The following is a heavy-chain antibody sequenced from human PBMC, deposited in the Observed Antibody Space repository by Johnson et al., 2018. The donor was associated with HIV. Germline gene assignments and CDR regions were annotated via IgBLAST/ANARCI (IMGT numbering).Heavy chain of an antibody. J-gene: IGHJ3*02. D-gene: IGHD2-15*01. Sequence: VQLVESGGGLVQPGGSLRLSCAASGFIFSNYAMHWVRQAPGKGLEWVSYISSSGSTIYYADSVKCRFTISRDNSKNTVYLQMNNLRPEDTAVYYCATAYCGGGTCPLWSAFDIWGQGTKVTVSS. CDR2: ISSSGSTI. CDR1: GFIFSNYA. CDR3: ATAYCGGGTCPLWSAFDI. V-gene: IGHV3-48*01.